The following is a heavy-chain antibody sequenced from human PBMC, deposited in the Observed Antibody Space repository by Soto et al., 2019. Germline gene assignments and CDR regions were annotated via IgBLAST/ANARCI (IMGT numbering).Heavy chain of an antibody. CDR3: TKSHYNSGYFGGGGFDS. CDR1: GFTFSSYT. D-gene: IGHD3-22*01. V-gene: IGHV3-23*04. CDR2: VSGRGANT. Sequence: DVQLVESGGGFVQPGGSLRVSCAASGFTFSSYTMGLVRQAPGKGLEWVSSVSGRGANTYYADSVKGRFTISRDSAKNSLYLQMNSLRAEDTALYYCTKSHYNSGYFGGGGFDSWGQGTLVTVSS. J-gene: IGHJ4*02.